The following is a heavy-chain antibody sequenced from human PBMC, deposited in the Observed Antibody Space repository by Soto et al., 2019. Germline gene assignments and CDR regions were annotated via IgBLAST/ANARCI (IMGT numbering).Heavy chain of an antibody. CDR1: GGTFSSYP. J-gene: IGHJ5*02. Sequence: QVHLVQSGAEVKKPGSSVKVSCKASGGTFSSYPINWVRQAPGQGLEWMGVIIPFFGTTHSAQKFQGRLTITANESARTTYMELSSLRSEDTAVYYCASRPVMEVAQYGNWFDPWGQGTVVTVSS. V-gene: IGHV1-69*01. CDR3: ASRPVMEVAQYGNWFDP. CDR2: IIPFFGTT. D-gene: IGHD2-15*01.